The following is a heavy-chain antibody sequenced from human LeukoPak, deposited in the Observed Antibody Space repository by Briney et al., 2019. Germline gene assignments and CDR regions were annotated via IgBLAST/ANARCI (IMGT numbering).Heavy chain of an antibody. D-gene: IGHD6-19*01. J-gene: IGHJ4*02. CDR2: IYHSGST. V-gene: IGHV4-59*01. CDR3: AREGIAVAGFFDY. Sequence: SETLSLTCSVSGGSISSYYWGWIRQPPGKGLEWIGYIYHSGSTVYNPSLKSRVTLSLDTSKNQLSLKLTSVTAADTAVYYCAREGIAVAGFFDYWGQGTLVTVSS. CDR1: GGSISSYY.